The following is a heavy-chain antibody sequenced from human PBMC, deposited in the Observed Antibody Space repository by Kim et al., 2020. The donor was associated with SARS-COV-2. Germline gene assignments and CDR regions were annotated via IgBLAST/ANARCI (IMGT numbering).Heavy chain of an antibody. Sequence: SETLSLTCTVSGGSISSDYWSWIRQPPGKGLEWIGYGYYSGSSNYNPYLKSRGTISVDTYKNQFSLKLSSVTAAATAVYDCASGIPGDYFDVWGKGTMV. D-gene: IGHD2-21*01. V-gene: IGHV4-59*01. J-gene: IGHJ3*01. CDR2: GYYSGSS. CDR1: GGSISSDY. CDR3: ASGIPGDYFDV.